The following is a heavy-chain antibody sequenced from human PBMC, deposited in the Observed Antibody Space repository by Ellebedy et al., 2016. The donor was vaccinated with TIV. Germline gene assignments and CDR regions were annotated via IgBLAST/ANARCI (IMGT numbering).Heavy chain of an antibody. V-gene: IGHV4-59*01. CDR3: ARRGQMEILRHAFEI. CDR1: GGSISNYY. CDR2: IYSSGST. D-gene: IGHD5-24*01. Sequence: SETLSLXXTVSGGSISNYYWTWIRQPPGKGLEWIGYIYSSGSTNYNPSLKSRVTISVDTDKNQFSLNLNSVTAADTAVYYCARRGQMEILRHAFEIWGQGTMVIVS. J-gene: IGHJ3*02.